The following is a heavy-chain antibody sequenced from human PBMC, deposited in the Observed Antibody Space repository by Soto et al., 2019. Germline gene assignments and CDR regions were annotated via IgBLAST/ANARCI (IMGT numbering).Heavy chain of an antibody. V-gene: IGHV4-39*07. CDR1: GGSVSSSSYY. D-gene: IGHD6-6*01. Sequence: SETLSLTCTVSGGSVSSSSYYWAWIRQPPWKGLEWIGSIYYSGRTYYNPSLKSRVTISVDTSKNQFSLKLSSVTAADTAVYYCARGSASSSSSIDYWGQGTLVTVSS. CDR2: IYYSGRT. J-gene: IGHJ4*02. CDR3: ARGSASSSSSIDY.